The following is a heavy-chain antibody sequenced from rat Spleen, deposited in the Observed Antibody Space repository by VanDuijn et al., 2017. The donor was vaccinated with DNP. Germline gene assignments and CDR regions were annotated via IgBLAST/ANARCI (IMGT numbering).Heavy chain of an antibody. Sequence: EVQLVESGGGLVQPGRSMKLSCAASGFTFSSFPMAWVRQAPTKGLEWVATISTSGGSTYYRDSVKGRFTISRDNAKSTLYLQMNSLRSEDTATYYCTRDNSEDYFDYWGQGVMVTVSS. CDR1: GFTFSSFP. CDR3: TRDNSEDYFDY. J-gene: IGHJ2*01. CDR2: ISTSGGST. D-gene: IGHD4-3*01. V-gene: IGHV5-46*01.